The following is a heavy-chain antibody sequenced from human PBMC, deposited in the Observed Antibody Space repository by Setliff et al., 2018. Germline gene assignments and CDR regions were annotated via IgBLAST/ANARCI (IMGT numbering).Heavy chain of an antibody. CDR1: GASFSDYY. V-gene: IGHV4-34*10. Sequence: SETLSLTCTVYGASFSDYYWGWIRQPPGKGLEWIAEINHSGSTNYNPSLKSRVTISPDTSKNQFHLTVNSVTAADTAVYYCARALRSPLGGTAFVPIHFDPWGQGILVTVSS. CDR3: ARALRSPLGGTAFVPIHFDP. J-gene: IGHJ5*02. D-gene: IGHD3-16*01. CDR2: INHSGST.